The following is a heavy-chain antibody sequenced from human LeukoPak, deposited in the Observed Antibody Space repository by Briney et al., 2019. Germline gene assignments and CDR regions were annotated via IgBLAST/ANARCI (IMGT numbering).Heavy chain of an antibody. CDR1: GFTFSSYW. D-gene: IGHD5-12*01. Sequence: GGSLRLSCAASGFTFSSYWMHWVRQAPGKGLVWVSRINSDGSSTSYADSVKGRFTISRDNAKNTLYLQMNSLRAEDTAVYYCARWGDIVATIKDYYYYGMDVWGQGTTVTVSS. CDR3: ARWGDIVATIKDYYYYGMDV. J-gene: IGHJ6*02. CDR2: INSDGSST. V-gene: IGHV3-74*01.